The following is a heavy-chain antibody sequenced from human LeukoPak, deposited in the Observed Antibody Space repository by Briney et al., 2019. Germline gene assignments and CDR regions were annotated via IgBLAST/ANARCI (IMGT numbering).Heavy chain of an antibody. J-gene: IGHJ4*02. CDR3: ARGRVYSGYDTYFDY. V-gene: IGHV3-30-3*01. CDR1: GFTFSSYA. CDR2: ISYDGSNK. Sequence: GGSLRLSCAASGFTFSSYAMHWVRQAPGKGLEWVAVISYDGSNKYYADSVKGRFTISRDNSKNTLYLQMNSLRAEDTAVYYCARGRVYSGYDTYFDYWGQGTPVTVSS. D-gene: IGHD5-12*01.